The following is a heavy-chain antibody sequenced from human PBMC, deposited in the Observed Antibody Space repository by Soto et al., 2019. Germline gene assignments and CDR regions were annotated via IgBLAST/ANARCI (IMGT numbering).Heavy chain of an antibody. CDR2: LYYGRSA. V-gene: IGHV4-59*01. J-gene: IGHJ4*02. CDR1: GDSISSYY. Sequence: QVQLQESGPGLVKPSETLSLTCAVSGDSISSYYCMWIRQPPGKGLESIGYLYYGRSANYNPSLKRRVPLSVDTSTNQFSLPLSSMTAADTAVYYCALRTMAVVPEYWGQGTLVTVSS. D-gene: IGHD3-22*01. CDR3: ALRTMAVVPEY.